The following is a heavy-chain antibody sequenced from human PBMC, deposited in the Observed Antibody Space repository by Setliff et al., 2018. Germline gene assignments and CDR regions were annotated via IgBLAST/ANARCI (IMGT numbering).Heavy chain of an antibody. CDR2: IIPILGIA. Sequence: RASVKVSCKASGGTFSSYAISWVRQAPGQGLEWMGGIIPILGIANYAQKFQGRVTITADESTSTAYMELSSLRSEDTAVYYCARDRYGSGSYLGPPNDYWGQGTLVTVSS. J-gene: IGHJ4*02. D-gene: IGHD3-10*01. V-gene: IGHV1-69*10. CDR3: ARDRYGSGSYLGPPNDY. CDR1: GGTFSSYA.